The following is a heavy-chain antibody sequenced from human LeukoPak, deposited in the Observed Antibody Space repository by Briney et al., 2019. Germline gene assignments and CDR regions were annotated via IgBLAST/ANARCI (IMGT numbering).Heavy chain of an antibody. D-gene: IGHD4-17*01. CDR2: IYTSGST. V-gene: IGHV4-4*07. J-gene: IGHJ4*02. Sequence: PSETLSLTCTVSGGSISSYYWTWIRQPAGKGLGWIGHIYTSGSTDYNPSLKSRVSMSGDTSKNQFSLKLSSVTAADTAVYYCARESATVTTYYFDYWGQGTLVTVSS. CDR3: ARESATVTTYYFDY. CDR1: GGSISSYY.